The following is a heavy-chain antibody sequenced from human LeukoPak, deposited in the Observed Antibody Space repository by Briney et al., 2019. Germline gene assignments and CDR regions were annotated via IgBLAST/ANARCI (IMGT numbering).Heavy chain of an antibody. V-gene: IGHV3-23*01. CDR2: IRGSGGST. CDR3: ARHYGSGSLDY. D-gene: IGHD3-10*01. Sequence: GGSLRLSCAASGFTFSSYAMSWVRQAPGKGLEWVSAIRGSGGSTYYADSVKGRFTISRDNSKNTLYLQMNSLRAEDTAVYYCARHYGSGSLDYWGQGTLVTVSS. CDR1: GFTFSSYA. J-gene: IGHJ4*02.